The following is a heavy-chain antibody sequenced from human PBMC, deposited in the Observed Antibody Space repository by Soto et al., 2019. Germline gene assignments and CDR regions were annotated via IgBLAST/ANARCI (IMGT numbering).Heavy chain of an antibody. CDR2: ISTYTGDS. CDR3: ARSPYGSGHGMDV. J-gene: IGHJ6*02. CDR1: GYTFTSYA. V-gene: IGHV1-18*01. D-gene: IGHD3-10*01. Sequence: QVPLVQSGAEVTKPGASVTVSCKAPGYTFTSYAISWVRQAPGQGLEWMGWISTYTGDSNYAQKLQGRVTMTTDTSTSTAYMELRSLRYDDTAVYYCARSPYGSGHGMDVWGQGTTVTVSS.